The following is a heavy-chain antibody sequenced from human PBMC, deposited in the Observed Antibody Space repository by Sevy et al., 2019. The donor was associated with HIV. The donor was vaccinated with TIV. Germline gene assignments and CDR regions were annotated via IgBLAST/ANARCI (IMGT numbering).Heavy chain of an antibody. J-gene: IGHJ5*02. V-gene: IGHV3-74*01. CDR3: AGGTRGLPSS. CDR1: GFTFSNFW. Sequence: GGSLGLSCAAPGFTFSNFWMHWVRQGQGKGLVWVSRINTDGNSISNEDSVKGQFTISRDNAKTTVFLQMNSLRSEDTAVYYCAGGTRGLPSSWGQGTLVTVSS. CDR2: INTDGNSI. D-gene: IGHD2-2*01.